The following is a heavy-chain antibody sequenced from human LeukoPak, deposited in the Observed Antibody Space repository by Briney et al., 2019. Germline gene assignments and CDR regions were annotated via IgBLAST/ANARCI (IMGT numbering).Heavy chain of an antibody. Sequence: GGSLRLSCVASGFTFSSYGMHWVRQAPGKGLEWVSAISGSGGSTYYADSVKGRFTISRDNSKNTLYLQMNSLRAEDTAVYYCAHDLVAGTYYYYYGMDVWGQGTTVTDSS. D-gene: IGHD6-19*01. CDR2: ISGSGGST. CDR1: GFTFSSYG. J-gene: IGHJ6*02. V-gene: IGHV3-23*01. CDR3: AHDLVAGTYYYYYGMDV.